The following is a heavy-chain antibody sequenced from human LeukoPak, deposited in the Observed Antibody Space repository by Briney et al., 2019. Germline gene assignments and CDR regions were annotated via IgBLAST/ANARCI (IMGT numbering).Heavy chain of an antibody. V-gene: IGHV1-2*02. Sequence: AASVKVSCKASGYTFTGYYMHWVRQAPGQGLEWMGWINPNSGGTNYAQKFQGRVTMTRDTSISTAYMELSRMRSDDKAVYYCARDPRYCSSTSCQEYYYYYYMDVWGKGTTVTVSS. CDR1: GYTFTGYY. CDR2: INPNSGGT. CDR3: ARDPRYCSSTSCQEYYYYYYMDV. J-gene: IGHJ6*03. D-gene: IGHD2-2*01.